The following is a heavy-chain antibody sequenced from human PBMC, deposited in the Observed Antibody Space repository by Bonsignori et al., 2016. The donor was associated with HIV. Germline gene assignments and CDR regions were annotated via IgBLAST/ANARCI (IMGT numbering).Heavy chain of an antibody. Sequence: WIRQPPGKGWSGFHTFSSSGSTIYYADSVKGRFTISRDNAKNSLYLQMNSLRAEDTAVYYCARAYGDYEGYYYYYYYMDVWGKGTTVTVSS. CDR3: ARAYGDYEGYYYYYYYMDV. J-gene: IGHJ6*03. CDR2: FSSSGSTI. D-gene: IGHD4-17*01. V-gene: IGHV3-48*03.